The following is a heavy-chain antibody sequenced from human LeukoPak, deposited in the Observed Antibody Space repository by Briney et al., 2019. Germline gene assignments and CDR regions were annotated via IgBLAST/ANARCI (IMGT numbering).Heavy chain of an antibody. CDR3: AAQDVNWFDP. CDR2: INYRGSA. V-gene: IGHV4-31*03. Sequence: SQTLSLTCTVSGGSISSVDYYWSWIRQYPGKGLEWIGYINYRGSAYYNPSLKSRVTISVDTSKNQFSLKLSSVTAADTAVYYCAAQDVNWFDPWGQGTLVTVSS. J-gene: IGHJ5*02. CDR1: GGSISSVDYY. D-gene: IGHD2-15*01.